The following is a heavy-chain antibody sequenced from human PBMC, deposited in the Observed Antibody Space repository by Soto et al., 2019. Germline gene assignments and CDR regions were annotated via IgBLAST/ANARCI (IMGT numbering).Heavy chain of an antibody. CDR3: AKALSDFWSGYYRLDYYYGMDV. CDR1: GFTFSSYG. J-gene: IGHJ6*02. Sequence: LRLSCAAPGFTFSSYGMHWVRQAPGKGLEWVAVISYDGSNKYYADSVKGRFTISRDNSKNTLYLQMNSLRAEDTAVYYCAKALSDFWSGYYRLDYYYGMDVWGQGTTVTVSS. CDR2: ISYDGSNK. V-gene: IGHV3-30*18. D-gene: IGHD3-3*01.